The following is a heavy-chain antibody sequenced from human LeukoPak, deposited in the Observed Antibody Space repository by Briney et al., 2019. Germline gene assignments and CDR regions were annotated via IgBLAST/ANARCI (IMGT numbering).Heavy chain of an antibody. CDR3: ARDPPYYYGSGSSKPLDY. CDR2: INPILGIA. CDR1: VGTFSSYA. V-gene: IGHV1-69*04. D-gene: IGHD3-10*01. J-gene: IGHJ4*02. Sequence: SVKVSCKASVGTFSSYAISWVRQAPGQGLEWMGRINPILGIANYAQKFQGRVTINANKSTSTDYMELSSLRSEDSAVYYCARDPPYYYGSGSSKPLDYWGQGTLVTVSS.